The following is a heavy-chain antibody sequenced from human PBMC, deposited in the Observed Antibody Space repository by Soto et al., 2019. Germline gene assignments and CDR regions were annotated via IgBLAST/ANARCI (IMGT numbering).Heavy chain of an antibody. CDR3: ARARPYYYDSSGYLRWSYYYYYGMDV. J-gene: IGHJ6*02. CDR2: ISPYNHNT. V-gene: IGHV1-18*01. Sequence: ASVKVSCKTSGGTFSSYTISWVRQAPGQGLKWMGRISPYNHNTFYAQSLLGRVTLTSDTSTTTVYMELRSLTSDDSAIYYCARARPYYYDSSGYLRWSYYYYYGMDVWGQGTTVTVSS. D-gene: IGHD3-22*01. CDR1: GGTFSSYT.